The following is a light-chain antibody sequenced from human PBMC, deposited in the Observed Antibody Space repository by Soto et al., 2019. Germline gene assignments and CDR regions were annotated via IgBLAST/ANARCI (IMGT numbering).Light chain of an antibody. CDR2: EVS. V-gene: IGLV2-14*01. CDR1: SSDVGGYNY. CDR3: SSYTSSNTLV. Sequence: QSALTQPASVSGSPGQSITISCTGTSSDVGGYNYVSWYQQHPGKVPKLMIYEVSNRPSGVSNRFSDSKSGNTASLTISGLQAEDEADYYCSSYTSSNTLVFGGGTKLTVL. J-gene: IGLJ2*01.